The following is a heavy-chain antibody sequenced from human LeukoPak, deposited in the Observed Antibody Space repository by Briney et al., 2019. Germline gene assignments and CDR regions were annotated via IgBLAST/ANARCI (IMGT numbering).Heavy chain of an antibody. Sequence: ASVKVSCKASGYTFPSYFMHWVRQAPGQGLEWMGIINPTGGSTTYAQKFQGRVTMTRDTSTSTVYMELSSLRSEDTAVYYCARNQWLVASRSRWFDPWGQGTLVTVSS. CDR2: INPTGGST. CDR1: GYTFPSYF. D-gene: IGHD6-19*01. V-gene: IGHV1-46*01. J-gene: IGHJ5*02. CDR3: ARNQWLVASRSRWFDP.